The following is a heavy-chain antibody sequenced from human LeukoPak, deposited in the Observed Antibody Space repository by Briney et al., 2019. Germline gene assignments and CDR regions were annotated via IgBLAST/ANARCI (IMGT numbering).Heavy chain of an antibody. V-gene: IGHV1-69*02. J-gene: IGHJ5*02. CDR3: ATSRTIFGVVRSFDP. D-gene: IGHD3-3*01. CDR1: GGTFSSYS. CDR2: IIPILGIA. Sequence: ASVKVSCKASGGTFSSYSISWLRQSPGQWLEWMVRIIPILGIANYAQKFQGIVTINADKSTSTAHLELSSLRSEDTAVYYCATSRTIFGVVRSFDPWGQGTLVTVSS.